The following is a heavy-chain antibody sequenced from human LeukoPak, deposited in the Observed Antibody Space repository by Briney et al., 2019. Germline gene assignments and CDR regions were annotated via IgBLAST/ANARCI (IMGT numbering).Heavy chain of an antibody. CDR2: IKQDGSEK. D-gene: IGHD6-19*01. Sequence: GGSLRLSCAASGFSFSTYSLTWVRQAPGKGLEWVANIKQDGSEKYYVDSVKGRFTIFRDKSKTTLFLQMDSLRAEDTAVYYCAKDPEKGLAVARLEHWGQGTLVTVSS. CDR3: AKDPEKGLAVARLEH. V-gene: IGHV3-7*01. J-gene: IGHJ5*02. CDR1: GFSFSTYS.